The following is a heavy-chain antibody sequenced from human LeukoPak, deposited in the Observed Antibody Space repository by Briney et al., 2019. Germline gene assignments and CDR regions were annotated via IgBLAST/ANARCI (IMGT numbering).Heavy chain of an antibody. Sequence: GESLKISCKGSGYSFATYWVAWVRQMPGKGLECMGIIYPGDSDTRYSPSFQGQVTISADKSTTTAYLQWSSLRASDTAMYYCARTPIIAAADSYYFDYWGQGTLVTVSS. CDR3: ARTPIIAAADSYYFDY. CDR2: IYPGDSDT. CDR1: GYSFATYW. D-gene: IGHD6-13*01. V-gene: IGHV5-51*01. J-gene: IGHJ4*02.